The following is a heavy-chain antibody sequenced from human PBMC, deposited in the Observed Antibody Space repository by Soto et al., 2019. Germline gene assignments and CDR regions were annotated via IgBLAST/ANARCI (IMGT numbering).Heavy chain of an antibody. D-gene: IGHD3-10*01. J-gene: IGHJ4*02. CDR1: GFTFSSYG. V-gene: IGHV3-30*18. CDR2: ISYDGSNK. Sequence: QVQLVESGGGVVQPGRSLRLSCAASGFTFSSYGMHWVRQAPGKGLEWVAVISYDGSNKYYADSVKGRFTISRDNSKNTLYLQMNSLRAEDTAVYYCAKDSGPGGRGKIDYWVQGTLVTVSS. CDR3: AKDSGPGGRGKIDY.